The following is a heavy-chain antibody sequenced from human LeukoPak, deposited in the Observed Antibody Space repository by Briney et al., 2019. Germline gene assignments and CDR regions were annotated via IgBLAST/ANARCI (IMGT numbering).Heavy chain of an antibody. CDR1: GFTFSSYA. V-gene: IGHV3-30-3*01. Sequence: GGSLRLSCAASGFTFSSYAMHWVRQAPGKGLEWVAVISYDGSNKYYADSVKGRFTISRDNSKNTLYLQMNSLRAEDTAVYYCAKALGNIAARSLPYGSPYPMASQTWYWGQGTLVTVSS. J-gene: IGHJ4*02. CDR3: AKALGNIAARSLPYGSPYPMASQTWY. D-gene: IGHD6-6*01. CDR2: ISYDGSNK.